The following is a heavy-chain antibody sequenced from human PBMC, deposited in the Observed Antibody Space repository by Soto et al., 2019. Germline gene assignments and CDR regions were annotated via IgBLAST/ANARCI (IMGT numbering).Heavy chain of an antibody. Sequence: SETLSLTCTVSGGSISSSSYYWGWIRQPPGKGLEWIGSIYYSGSTYYNPSLKSRVTISVDTSKNQFPLKLSSVTAADPAVYYCARHTPAISISDHWGQGTLVTVSS. CDR1: GGSISSSSYY. CDR3: ARHTPAISISDH. D-gene: IGHD2-15*01. J-gene: IGHJ4*02. V-gene: IGHV4-39*01. CDR2: IYYSGST.